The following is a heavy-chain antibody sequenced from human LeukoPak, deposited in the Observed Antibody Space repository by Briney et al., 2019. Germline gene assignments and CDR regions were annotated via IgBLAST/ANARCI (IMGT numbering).Heavy chain of an antibody. D-gene: IGHD6-19*01. CDR3: ARVAGYSSGWYYYYYYYYMDV. J-gene: IGHJ6*03. CDR2: IYYSGST. Sequence: SETLSLTCTVSGGSISSYYWSWIRQPPGKGLEWIGYIYYSGSTNYNPSLKSRVTISVDTSKNQFSLKLSSVTAADTAVYYCARVAGYSSGWYYYYYYYYMDVWGKGTTVTVSS. V-gene: IGHV4-59*12. CDR1: GGSISSYY.